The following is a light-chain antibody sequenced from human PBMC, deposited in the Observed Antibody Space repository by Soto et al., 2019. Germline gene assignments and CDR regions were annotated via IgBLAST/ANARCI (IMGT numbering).Light chain of an antibody. V-gene: IGKV1-39*01. CDR3: QQAYITPYT. CDR2: TAS. CDR1: QGISTY. Sequence: DIQVTQSPVSLSASVGDRVTITCRTSQGISTYLNWYQQKAGDAPRLLISTASDLENGVPSRFSGSGSGADFTLTISSLRPEDFATCYCQQAYITPYTFGQGTKLEI. J-gene: IGKJ2*01.